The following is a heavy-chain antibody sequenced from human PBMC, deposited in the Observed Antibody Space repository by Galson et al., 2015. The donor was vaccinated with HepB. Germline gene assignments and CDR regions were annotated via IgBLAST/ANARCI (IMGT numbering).Heavy chain of an antibody. Sequence: SLRLSCAVSGFTYSNYWMSWVRQAPGKGLEWVANIKTDGSAKYYVDSVKGRFTISRDNAKNSLYLQMNSLRVEDTAVYYCARDHAVAGITIFCPTGDVWGKGTTVTVSS. CDR3: ARDHAVAGITIFCPTGDV. V-gene: IGHV3-7*03. J-gene: IGHJ6*04. CDR1: GFTYSNYW. CDR2: IKTDGSAK. D-gene: IGHD3-9*01.